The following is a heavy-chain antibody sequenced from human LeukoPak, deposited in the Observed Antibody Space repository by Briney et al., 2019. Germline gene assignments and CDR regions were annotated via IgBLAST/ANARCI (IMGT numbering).Heavy chain of an antibody. CDR1: GFTFSSCA. CDR3: ARDGYCSSTSCYGWGYYYYGMDV. V-gene: IGHV3-23*01. Sequence: PGGSLRLSCAASGFTFSSCAMTWVRQAPGKGLEWVSSISGSGASTYYADPVKGRFTISRDNAKNSLYLQMNSLRAEDTAVYYCARDGYCSSTSCYGWGYYYYGMDVWGQGTTVTVSS. J-gene: IGHJ6*02. CDR2: ISGSGAST. D-gene: IGHD2-2*03.